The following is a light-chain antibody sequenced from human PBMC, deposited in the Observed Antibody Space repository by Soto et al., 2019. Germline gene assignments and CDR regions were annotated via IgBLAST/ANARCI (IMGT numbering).Light chain of an antibody. V-gene: IGKV1-8*01. CDR1: QGISSY. CDR2: AAS. Sequence: AIRMTQSPSSFSASTGDRVTITCRASQGISSYLAWYQQKPGKAPKLLIYAASTLQSGVPSRFSGSGSGTDFTLTISRLQSEDFATYYCQQYCSSPFTFGPGTKVDIK. CDR3: QQYCSSPFT. J-gene: IGKJ3*01.